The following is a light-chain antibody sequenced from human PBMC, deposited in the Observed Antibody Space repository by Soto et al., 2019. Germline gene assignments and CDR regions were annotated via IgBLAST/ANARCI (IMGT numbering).Light chain of an antibody. J-gene: IGLJ1*01. CDR3: SSYTSSSTLGV. CDR2: EVS. V-gene: IGLV2-14*01. CDR1: SSDVGGYNY. Sequence: QSALTQPASVSGSPGQSITISCTGTSSDVGGYNYVSWYQHHPGKAPKLIIYEVSNRPSGVSDRFSGSKSGNTASLTISGLQAEDEDDYYCSSYTSSSTLGVFGTGTKLTVL.